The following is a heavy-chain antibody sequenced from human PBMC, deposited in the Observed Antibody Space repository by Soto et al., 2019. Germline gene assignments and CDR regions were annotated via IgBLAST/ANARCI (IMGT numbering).Heavy chain of an antibody. J-gene: IGHJ4*02. CDR2: ISYDGSNE. CDR3: ASTLIRGVITTYFDY. D-gene: IGHD3-10*01. CDR1: GFTFSNFA. V-gene: IGHV3-30-3*01. Sequence: QVQLVESGGGVVQPGRSLRLSCAASGFTFSNFALHWVRQAPGKGLEWVAVISYDGSNEYYADSLKGRFTISRDNPKNTLYLQMSSLRVEDTAVYYCASTLIRGVITTYFDYWGQGTLVTVSS.